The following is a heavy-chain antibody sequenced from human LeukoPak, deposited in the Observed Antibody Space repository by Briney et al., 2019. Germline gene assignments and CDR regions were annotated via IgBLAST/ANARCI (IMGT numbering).Heavy chain of an antibody. CDR1: GFTFSSYE. J-gene: IGHJ2*01. CDR3: ARVWWDSSYWYFDH. V-gene: IGHV3-48*03. D-gene: IGHD1-26*01. Sequence: GGSLRLSRAASGFTFSSYEMNWVRQAPGKGLEWVSYISSSGSTIYYADSVKGRFTISRDNAKNSLYLQVSSLRDEDTAVYYCARVWWDSSYWYFDHWGRGTLVTVSS. CDR2: ISSSGSTI.